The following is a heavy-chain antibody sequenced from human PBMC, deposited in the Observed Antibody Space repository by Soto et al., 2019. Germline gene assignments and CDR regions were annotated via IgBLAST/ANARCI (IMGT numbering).Heavy chain of an antibody. V-gene: IGHV1-3*01. CDR1: GYTFTSYG. Sequence: ASVKVSCKASGYTFTSYGMHWVRQGPGQRLEWMGWINAANGDTKYSPKFQGRVTITRDTSASTAYMELSSLRSEDTAVYYCVRRHVSATGIDWFDPWGPGTMLTVYS. CDR2: INAANGDT. CDR3: VRRHVSATGIDWFDP. D-gene: IGHD6-13*01. J-gene: IGHJ5*02.